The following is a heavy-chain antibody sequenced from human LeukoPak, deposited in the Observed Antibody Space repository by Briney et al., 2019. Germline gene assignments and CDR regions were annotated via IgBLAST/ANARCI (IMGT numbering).Heavy chain of an antibody. V-gene: IGHV3-9*01. CDR2: ISWNSGSI. J-gene: IGHJ5*02. CDR1: GFTFDDYA. D-gene: IGHD3-10*01. CDR3: AKGTYGSGSYYNDNWFDP. Sequence: PGGSLRLSCAASGFTFDDYAMHWVRQAPGKGLEWVSGISWNSGSIGYADSVKGRFTISRDNAKNSLYLQMNSLRAEDTALYYCAKGTYGSGSYYNDNWFDPWGQGTLVTVSS.